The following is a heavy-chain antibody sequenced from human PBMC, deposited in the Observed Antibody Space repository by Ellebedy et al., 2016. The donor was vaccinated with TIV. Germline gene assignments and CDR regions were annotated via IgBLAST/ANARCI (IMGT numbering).Heavy chain of an antibody. CDR2: INPNSGGT. CDR3: ARGDYYYYGMDV. Sequence: ASVKVSXXASGYTFTSYGISWVRQAPGQGLEWMGWINPNSGGTNYAQKFQGRVTMTRDTSISTAYMELSRLRSDDTAVYYCARGDYYYYGMDVWGQGTTVTVSS. CDR1: GYTFTSYG. V-gene: IGHV1-2*02. J-gene: IGHJ6*02.